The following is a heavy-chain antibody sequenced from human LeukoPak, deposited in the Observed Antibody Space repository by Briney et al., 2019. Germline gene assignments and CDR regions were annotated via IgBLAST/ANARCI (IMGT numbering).Heavy chain of an antibody. CDR2: KNPNSGNT. CDR3: ARSSTSSDAFDI. J-gene: IGHJ3*02. D-gene: IGHD2-2*01. CDR1: GYTFTSYD. Sequence: ASVKVSCKASGYTFTSYDINWVRQATGQGLERMGWKNPNSGNTGYAQKFQGRVTMTRNTSISTAYMELSSLRSEDTAVYYCARSSTSSDAFDIWGQGTMVTVSS. V-gene: IGHV1-8*01.